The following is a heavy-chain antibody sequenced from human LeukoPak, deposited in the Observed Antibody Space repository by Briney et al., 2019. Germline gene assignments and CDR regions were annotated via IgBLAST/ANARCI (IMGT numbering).Heavy chain of an antibody. J-gene: IGHJ4*02. CDR3: ARTSYYDSRGYYSNDY. CDR1: GFTFSSYG. D-gene: IGHD3-22*01. CDR2: IWYDGSNK. V-gene: IGHV3-33*01. Sequence: LAGGSLRLSCAASGFTFSSYGMHWVRQAPGKGLEWVAVIWYDGSNKYYADSVKGRFTISRDNSKNTLYLQMNSLRAEDTAVYYCARTSYYDSRGYYSNDYWGQGTLVTVSS.